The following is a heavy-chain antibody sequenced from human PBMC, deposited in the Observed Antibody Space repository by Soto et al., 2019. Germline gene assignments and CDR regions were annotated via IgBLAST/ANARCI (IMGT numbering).Heavy chain of an antibody. J-gene: IGHJ4*02. CDR2: ISGSGGSGRG. CDR1: GFSFRKYA. Sequence: EVQLLESGGGLVQPGGSLRPSCVGSGFSFRKYAMNWVRQAPGKGLEWVSGISGSGGSGRGFYADPVKGRFTISRDNSKNTLYLEMNSLRAEDTAVYYCAKDLDDYSSAIDFWGQGTLVTVSS. CDR3: AKDLDDYSSAIDF. V-gene: IGHV3-23*01. D-gene: IGHD4-4*01.